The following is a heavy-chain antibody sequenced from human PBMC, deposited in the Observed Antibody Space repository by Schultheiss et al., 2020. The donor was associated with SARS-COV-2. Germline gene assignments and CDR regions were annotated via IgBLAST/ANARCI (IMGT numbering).Heavy chain of an antibody. CDR2: INHSGST. CDR3: ASRVTNSSWTSIDY. J-gene: IGHJ4*02. Sequence: SETLSLTCTVSGGSISSYYWSWIRQPPGKGLEWIGEINHSGSTNYNPSLKSRVTISVDTSKNQFSLKLSSVTAADTAVYYCASRVTNSSWTSIDYWGQGTLVTVSS. CDR1: GGSISSYY. V-gene: IGHV4-34*01. D-gene: IGHD6-13*01.